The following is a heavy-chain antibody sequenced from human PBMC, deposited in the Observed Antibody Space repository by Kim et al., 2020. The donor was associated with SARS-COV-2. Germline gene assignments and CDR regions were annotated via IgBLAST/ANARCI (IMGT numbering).Heavy chain of an antibody. CDR3: AKGPSTVVTPADY. D-gene: IGHD4-17*01. J-gene: IGHJ4*02. V-gene: IGHV3-23*01. Sequence: YADSVNGRFTISRDNSKNTLYLQRNSLRAEDTALYYCAKGPSTVVTPADYWGQGTLVTVSS.